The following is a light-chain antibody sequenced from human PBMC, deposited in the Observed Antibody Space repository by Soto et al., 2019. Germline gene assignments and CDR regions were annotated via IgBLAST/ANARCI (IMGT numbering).Light chain of an antibody. V-gene: IGKV1-12*01. Sequence: DIPLTQSPATLSASVGDRVTITCRASQRIATWLAWYQHQPGGAPKLLIYGASTLQSGVPSRFSGSGSGTDFTLTISSLQPEDFATYYCQQGKSFPFTFGGGTKVDIK. J-gene: IGKJ4*01. CDR3: QQGKSFPFT. CDR2: GAS. CDR1: QRIATW.